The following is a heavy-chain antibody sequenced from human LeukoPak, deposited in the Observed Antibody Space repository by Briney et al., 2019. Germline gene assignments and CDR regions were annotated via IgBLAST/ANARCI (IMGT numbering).Heavy chain of an antibody. D-gene: IGHD4-23*01. Sequence: GGSLRLSCAASGLTVSSNYMTWVRQAPGKGLGWVSVIYSGGSTYYADSVKGRFTISRDNSKNTVFLQMNSLRAEDTAVYYCAKIGGNFNYWGQGTLVTVSP. V-gene: IGHV3-53*01. CDR2: IYSGGST. J-gene: IGHJ4*02. CDR1: GLTVSSNY. CDR3: AKIGGNFNY.